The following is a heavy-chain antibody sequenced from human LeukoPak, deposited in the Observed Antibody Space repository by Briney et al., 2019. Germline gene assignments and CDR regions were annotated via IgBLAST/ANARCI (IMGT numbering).Heavy chain of an antibody. Sequence: ASVKVSCKASGYTFTGYYMHWVRQAPGQGPEWMGWINPNSGGTNYAQKFQGRVTMTRDTSISTAYMELTRLRSDDSAVYYCARESGSYFDYWGQGTLVTVSS. V-gene: IGHV1-2*02. CDR3: ARESGSYFDY. D-gene: IGHD3-10*01. CDR1: GYTFTGYY. CDR2: INPNSGGT. J-gene: IGHJ4*02.